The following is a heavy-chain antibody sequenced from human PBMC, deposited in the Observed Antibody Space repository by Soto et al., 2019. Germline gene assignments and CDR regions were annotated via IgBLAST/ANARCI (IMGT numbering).Heavy chain of an antibody. J-gene: IGHJ1*01. CDR3: ARSRGTGTYPHDFQP. Sequence: TSETLSLTCAVYGVSFSGYYWTWIRQPPGTGLEWIGEINHSGSTNYNPSLKSRVTISVDTSKNQFSLKLTPVTAADTAVYYCARSRGTGTYPHDFQPWGQGTLVTVSS. D-gene: IGHD1-26*01. V-gene: IGHV4-34*01. CDR2: INHSGST. CDR1: GVSFSGYY.